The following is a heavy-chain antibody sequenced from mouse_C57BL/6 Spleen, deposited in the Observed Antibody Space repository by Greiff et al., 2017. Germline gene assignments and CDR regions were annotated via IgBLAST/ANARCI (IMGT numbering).Heavy chain of an antibody. J-gene: IGHJ2*01. CDR2: IGPPASYT. CDR3: ARTYGSSYVEVYFDD. V-gene: IGHV1-59*01. CDR1: GYTFTSYW. D-gene: IGHD1-1*01. Sequence: QVQLQQPGAELVRPGTSVKLSCKASGYTFTSYWMPWVKQRPGPGLECIGVIGPPASYTNYNQKFKGKATLTVDTSSIIAYMQLSSLTSEDSAVYYCARTYGSSYVEVYFDDWGKGTTLTVAS.